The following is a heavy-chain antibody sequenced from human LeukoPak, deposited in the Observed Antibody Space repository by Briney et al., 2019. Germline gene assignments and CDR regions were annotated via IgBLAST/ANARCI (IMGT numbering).Heavy chain of an antibody. D-gene: IGHD6-13*01. Sequence: GGSLRLSCAASGFTFSSYAMSWVRQAPGKGLDWVSYISSSSSTIYYADSVKGRFTISRDNANNSLYLQMNSLRDEDTAVYYCARARRYRSSWYHDYWGQGSLVTVSS. CDR1: GFTFSSYA. CDR3: ARARRYRSSWYHDY. V-gene: IGHV3-48*02. J-gene: IGHJ4*02. CDR2: ISSSSSTI.